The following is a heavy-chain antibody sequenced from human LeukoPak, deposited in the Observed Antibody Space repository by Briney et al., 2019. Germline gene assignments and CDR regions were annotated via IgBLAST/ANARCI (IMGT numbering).Heavy chain of an antibody. D-gene: IGHD6-19*01. V-gene: IGHV3-48*01. CDR3: ARSSSGWYFAY. CDR2: ISSTSSNI. J-gene: IGHJ4*02. CDR1: GFTFSSYS. Sequence: GGSLRLSCEGSGFTFSSYSMNWVRQAPGKGLEWVSYISSTSSNIYYADSVKGRFTISRDNAKSSLYLQMNSLKAEDTAVYYCARSSSGWYFAYWGQGTLVTVSS.